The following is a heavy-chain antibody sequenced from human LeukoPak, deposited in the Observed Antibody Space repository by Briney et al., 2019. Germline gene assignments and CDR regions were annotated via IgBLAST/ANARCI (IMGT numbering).Heavy chain of an antibody. D-gene: IGHD6-19*01. J-gene: IGHJ4*02. V-gene: IGHV3-48*02. CDR1: GFALSTYS. CDR3: AREGGDGRGWFGY. Sequence: GGSLRLSCAASGFALSTYSMTWVRQAPGKGLEWVAYISGSSSIINYADSLKGRFTVSRDNARNSLYLQMNGLRDEDTAVYYCAREGGDGRGWFGYWGQGALVTVSS. CDR2: ISGSSSII.